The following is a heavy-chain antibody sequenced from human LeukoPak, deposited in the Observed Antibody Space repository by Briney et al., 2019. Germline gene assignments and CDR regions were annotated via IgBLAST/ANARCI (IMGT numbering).Heavy chain of an antibody. CDR2: ISSSSSYI. J-gene: IGHJ4*02. D-gene: IGHD6-13*01. V-gene: IGHV3-21*01. Sequence: GGSLRLSCAASGFTFSSYSMNWVRQAPGKGLEWVSSISSSSSYIYYADSVKGRFTISRDNAKNSLYLQMNSLRAEDTAVYYCAREPGIAAAGTSLDFADWGQGTLVTVSS. CDR3: AREPGIAAAGTSLDFAD. CDR1: GFTFSSYS.